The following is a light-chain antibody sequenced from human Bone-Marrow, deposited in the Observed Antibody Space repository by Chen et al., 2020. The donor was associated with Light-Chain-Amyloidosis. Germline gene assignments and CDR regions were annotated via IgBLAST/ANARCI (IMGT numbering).Light chain of an antibody. V-gene: IGLV3-25*03. CDR2: RDT. CDR1: DLPTQY. J-gene: IGLJ2*01. CDR3: QSADSSGTYEVI. Sequence: SYELPQPRSLSVSPGQTARITCSGDDLPTQYAYWYQQKPGQAPVLVIRRDTERPSGISERFSGSSSGTTATLTISGVQAEDEADYHCQSADSSGTYEVIFGGGTKLTVL.